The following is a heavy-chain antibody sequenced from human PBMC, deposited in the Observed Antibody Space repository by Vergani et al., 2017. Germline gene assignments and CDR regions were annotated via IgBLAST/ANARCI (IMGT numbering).Heavy chain of an antibody. CDR1: GFTFSSYA. D-gene: IGHD3-22*01. V-gene: IGHV3-23*04. CDR3: ASHSADYYDSSGFLDY. CDR2: ISGSGGST. J-gene: IGHJ4*02. Sequence: EVQLVESGGGLVKPGGSLRLSCAASGFTFSSYAMSWVRQAPGKGLEWVSAISGSGGSTYYADSVKGRFTISRDNSKNTLYLQMNSLRAEDTAVYYCASHSADYYDSSGFLDYWGQGTLVTVSS.